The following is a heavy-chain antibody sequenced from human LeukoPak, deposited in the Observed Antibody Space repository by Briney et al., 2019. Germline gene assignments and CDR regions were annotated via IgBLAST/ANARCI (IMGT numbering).Heavy chain of an antibody. CDR2: ISAYNGNT. Sequence: ASVKVSCKASGYTFTSYGISWVRQAPGQGLEWMGWISAYNGNTNYAQKLQGRVTMTTDTSTSTAYMELRSLRSDDTAVYYCARCRYDSSGYYYLSPNFDYWGQGTLVTVSS. CDR3: ARCRYDSSGYYYLSPNFDY. V-gene: IGHV1-18*01. CDR1: GYTFTSYG. D-gene: IGHD3-22*01. J-gene: IGHJ4*02.